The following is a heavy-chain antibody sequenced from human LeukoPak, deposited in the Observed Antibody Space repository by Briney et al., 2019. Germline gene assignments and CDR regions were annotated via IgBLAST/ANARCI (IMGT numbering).Heavy chain of an antibody. J-gene: IGHJ4*02. CDR1: GFTFSSYA. CDR3: ARVHLTGYRQCYFDY. Sequence: GGSLRLSCAASGFTFSSYAMHWVRQAPGKGLEWVAVISYDGSNKYYADSVKGRFTISRDNSKNTLYLQMNSLRAEDTAVYYCARVHLTGYRQCYFDYWGQGTLVTVSS. V-gene: IGHV3-30-3*01. D-gene: IGHD3-9*01. CDR2: ISYDGSNK.